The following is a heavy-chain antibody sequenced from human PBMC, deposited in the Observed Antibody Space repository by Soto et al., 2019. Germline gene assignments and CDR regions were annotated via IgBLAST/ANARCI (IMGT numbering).Heavy chain of an antibody. CDR3: ARDFDFDIDH. J-gene: IGHJ4*02. V-gene: IGHV1-18*01. D-gene: IGHD3-9*01. Sequence: QVQLVQSGAEVQKPGASVKVSCKTSGYILNNFGITWVRQAPGLGLEWLGWIYSKTGTINFAQKLQGRVTMTTDTSTSPAFMELRSLTFDDSAGYFCARDFDFDIDHWGQGTLVTVS. CDR1: GYILNNFG. CDR2: IYSKTGTI.